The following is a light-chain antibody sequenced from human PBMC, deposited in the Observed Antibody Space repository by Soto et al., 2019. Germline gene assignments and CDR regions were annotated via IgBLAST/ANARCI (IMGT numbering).Light chain of an antibody. CDR3: QHYGSLWT. CDR1: QSVSRW. CDR2: DAS. Sequence: DIQMTQSPSSLSASVGDRVTITCRASQSVSRWLAWYQQKPGKAPKLLIYDASSLESGVPSRFRGSGSGTEFTLTISGLQPGDSATYYCQHYGSLWTFGQGTKVDIK. V-gene: IGKV1-5*01. J-gene: IGKJ1*01.